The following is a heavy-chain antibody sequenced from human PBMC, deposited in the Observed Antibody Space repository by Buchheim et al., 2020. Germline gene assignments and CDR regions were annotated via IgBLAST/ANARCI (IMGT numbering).Heavy chain of an antibody. D-gene: IGHD4-17*01. CDR1: GGSIDSDSYY. V-gene: IGHV4-31*03. CDR3: ARWEITTVTGSLDY. CDR2: IYYSGST. Sequence: QVQLQESGPGLVKPSQTLSLTCTVSGGSIDSDSYYWSWIRQHPGKGLEWIGYIYYSGSTYYNPSLKSRVTISVDTSNNHFSLNLSSVTAADTAVYYCARWEITTVTGSLDYWGQGTL. J-gene: IGHJ4*01.